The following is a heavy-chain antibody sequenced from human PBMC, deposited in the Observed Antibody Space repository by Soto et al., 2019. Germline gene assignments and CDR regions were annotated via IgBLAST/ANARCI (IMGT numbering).Heavy chain of an antibody. Sequence: PGESLKISCKGSGSTFTNYWIGWVRQMPGKRLEWMGIIWPGDSDTRYSPSFQGQVTISADKSISTAYLQWSSLKASDTAMYYCPRHPYYYASGINYYYCMDVWGKGTTVTVCS. D-gene: IGHD3-10*01. CDR3: PRHPYYYASGINYYYCMDV. CDR1: GSTFTNYW. J-gene: IGHJ6*04. V-gene: IGHV5-51*01. CDR2: IWPGDSDT.